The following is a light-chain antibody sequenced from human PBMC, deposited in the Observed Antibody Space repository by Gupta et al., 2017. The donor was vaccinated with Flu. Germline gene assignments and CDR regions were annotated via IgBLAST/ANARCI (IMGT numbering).Light chain of an antibody. V-gene: IGKV1-27*01. CDR3: QSDIDAPVA. CDR2: AAS. J-gene: IGKJ4*01. CDR1: QVISIY. Sequence: DIQMTQSPPSLSASLGDRVSISCRASQVISIYVGWYQQKPGKPPKLLISAASTLETGVPSRFIGSGSGRDFSLTITNLQPEDVATYYCQSDIDAPVAFGGGTKVE.